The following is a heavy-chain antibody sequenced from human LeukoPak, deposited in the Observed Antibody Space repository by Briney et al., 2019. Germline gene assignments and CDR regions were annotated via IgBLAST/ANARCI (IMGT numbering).Heavy chain of an antibody. CDR3: ANGGYDAGGLLDY. CDR2: ISGSGGST. V-gene: IGHV3-23*01. Sequence: PGGSLRLSCAASGFTFSSYAMSWVRQAPGKGLEWVSAISGSGGSTYYADSVKGRFTISRDNSKNTLYLQMNSLRAEDTAVYYCANGGYDAGGLLDYWGQGTLVTVSS. J-gene: IGHJ4*02. CDR1: GFTFSSYA. D-gene: IGHD5-12*01.